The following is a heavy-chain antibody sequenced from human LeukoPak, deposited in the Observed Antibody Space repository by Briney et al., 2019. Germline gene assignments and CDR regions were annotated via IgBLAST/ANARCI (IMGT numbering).Heavy chain of an antibody. V-gene: IGHV3-7*01. Sequence: GGSLRLSCAASGFTFSSYWMSWVRQAPGKGLEWVANIKQDGSEKYYVDSVKGRFTISRDNAKNSLYLQMNSLRAEGTAVYYCARDQGPSQWELHFDYWGQGTLVTVSS. D-gene: IGHD1-26*01. J-gene: IGHJ4*02. CDR2: IKQDGSEK. CDR3: ARDQGPSQWELHFDY. CDR1: GFTFSSYW.